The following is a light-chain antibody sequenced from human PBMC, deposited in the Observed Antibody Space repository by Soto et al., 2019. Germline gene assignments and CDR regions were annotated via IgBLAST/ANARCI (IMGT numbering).Light chain of an antibody. CDR3: SAYAGNNNPVI. CDR2: EVS. Sequence: QSVLTQPPSASGSPGQSVTISCTGTSSDVGGHNFVSWYQQHPGKAPKFLIYEVSKRPSGVPDRFSGSKSGITASLTVSGLQADDEAYYYCSAYAGNNNPVIFGGGTNLTVL. CDR1: SSDVGGHNF. V-gene: IGLV2-8*01. J-gene: IGLJ2*01.